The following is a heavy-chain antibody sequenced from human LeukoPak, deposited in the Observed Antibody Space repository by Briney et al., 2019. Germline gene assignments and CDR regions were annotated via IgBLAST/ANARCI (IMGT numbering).Heavy chain of an antibody. V-gene: IGHV1-2*02. J-gene: IGHJ6*03. Sequence: ASVKVSCKASGYTFTGYYMHWVRQAPGQGLEGMGWINPNNGGTNYAQKFQGRVPMTRDTSISTAYMELSRLRSDDTAVYYCARGVAGSYYSYYMDVWGKGTTVTISS. CDR3: ARGVAGSYYSYYMDV. CDR1: GYTFTGYY. D-gene: IGHD6-19*01. CDR2: INPNNGGT.